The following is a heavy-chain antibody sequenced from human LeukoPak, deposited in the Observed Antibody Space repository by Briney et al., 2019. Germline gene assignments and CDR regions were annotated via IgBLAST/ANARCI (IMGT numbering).Heavy chain of an antibody. V-gene: IGHV3-21*01. D-gene: IGHD3-16*01. Sequence: GGSLRLSCAASGFTFSSYSMNWVRQAPGKGLEWVSSISSSSSYIYYADSVKGRFTISRDNAKNSLYLQMNSLRAEDAAVYYCARPRIWGFDYWGQGTLVTVSS. CDR2: ISSSSSYI. CDR1: GFTFSSYS. J-gene: IGHJ4*02. CDR3: ARPRIWGFDY.